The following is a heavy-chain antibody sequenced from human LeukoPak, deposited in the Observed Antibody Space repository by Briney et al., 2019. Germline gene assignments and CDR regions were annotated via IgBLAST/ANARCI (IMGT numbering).Heavy chain of an antibody. V-gene: IGHV5-51*01. D-gene: IGHD5-24*01. Sequence: GESLKISCKASGYMFTRYWIGWVRQMPGEGPEWMGVIYPGDFDTRYSPSFQGQVTISADESITTAYLQWSSLKASDTAMYYCAREVGGRWLHHYFDYWAREPWSPSPQ. J-gene: IGHJ4*02. CDR3: AREVGGRWLHHYFDY. CDR1: GYMFTRYW. CDR2: IYPGDFDT.